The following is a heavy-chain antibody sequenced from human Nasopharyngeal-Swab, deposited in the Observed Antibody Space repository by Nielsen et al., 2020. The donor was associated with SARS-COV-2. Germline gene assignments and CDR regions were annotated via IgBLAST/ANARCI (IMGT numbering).Heavy chain of an antibody. CDR3: ARGLRGVTTYYYYYMDV. CDR1: GGSISSGSYY. CDR2: IYTSGST. D-gene: IGHD4-17*01. Sequence: SETLSLTCTVSGGSISSGSYYWSWIRQPAGKGLEWIGRIYTSGSTNYNPPLKSRVTISVDTSKNQFSLKLSSVTAADTAVYYCARGLRGVTTYYYYYMDVWGKGTTVTVSS. V-gene: IGHV4-61*02. J-gene: IGHJ6*03.